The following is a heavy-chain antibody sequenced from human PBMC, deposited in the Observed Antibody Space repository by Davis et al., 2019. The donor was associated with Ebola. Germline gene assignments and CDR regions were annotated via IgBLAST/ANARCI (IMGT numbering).Heavy chain of an antibody. CDR3: ARNWKCKH. V-gene: IGHV3-23*01. J-gene: IGHJ4*02. D-gene: IGHD1-1*01. Sequence: SVRGRFTISRDDSKNTVFLQMNSLRAEDTAIYYCARNWKCKHWDQGTLVTVSS.